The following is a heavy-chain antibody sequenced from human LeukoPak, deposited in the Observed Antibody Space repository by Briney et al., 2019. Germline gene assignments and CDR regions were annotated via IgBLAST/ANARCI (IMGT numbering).Heavy chain of an antibody. J-gene: IGHJ3*02. CDR1: GFTFSSYW. Sequence: TGGSLRLSCAASGFTFSSYWMSWVRQAPGKGLEWVANIKQDGSEKYYVDSVKGRFTISRDNAKNSLYLQMNSLRAEDTAVYYCARDGDGSSWYRAFDIWGQGTMVTVSS. D-gene: IGHD6-13*01. CDR3: ARDGDGSSWYRAFDI. CDR2: IKQDGSEK. V-gene: IGHV3-7*01.